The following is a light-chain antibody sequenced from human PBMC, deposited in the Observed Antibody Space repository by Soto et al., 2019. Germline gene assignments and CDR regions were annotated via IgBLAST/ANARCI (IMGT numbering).Light chain of an antibody. J-gene: IGKJ5*01. CDR3: QQRSNWPSIT. CDR2: DTS. V-gene: IGKV3-11*01. Sequence: EIVLTQSPATLSLSPVERATLSCRASQSVNNYLAWYQQKPGQAPRLLIYDTSDRASGIPARFSGSGSGTDFTLTISSLEPEDFAVYYCQQRSNWPSITFGQGTRLEIK. CDR1: QSVNNY.